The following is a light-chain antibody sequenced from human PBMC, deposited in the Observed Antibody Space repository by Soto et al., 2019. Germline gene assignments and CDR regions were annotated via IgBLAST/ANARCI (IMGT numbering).Light chain of an antibody. CDR2: DAS. CDR3: QQYDDYPIT. Sequence: DIKMTQSPSSLSASVGDRVTIACQASQDISNYLHWYQQKPGKAPKLLIYDASNLETGVPPRFSGSGSGTYFTFTISSLQPEDIATYYCQQYDDYPITFGQGTRLEIK. V-gene: IGKV1-33*01. J-gene: IGKJ5*01. CDR1: QDISNY.